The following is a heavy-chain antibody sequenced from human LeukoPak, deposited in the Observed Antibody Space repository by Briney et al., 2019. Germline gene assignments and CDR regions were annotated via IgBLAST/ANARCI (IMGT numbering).Heavy chain of an antibody. J-gene: IGHJ3*02. CDR3: ARDMSWELHAFDI. Sequence: GGSLRLSCAASGFTFSSYSMTWVRQAPGKGLEWVSSISSSSSYIYYADSVKGRFTISRDNAKNSLYLQMNSLRAEDTAVYYCARDMSWELHAFDIWGQGTMVTVSS. CDR2: ISSSSSYI. V-gene: IGHV3-21*01. D-gene: IGHD1-26*01. CDR1: GFTFSSYS.